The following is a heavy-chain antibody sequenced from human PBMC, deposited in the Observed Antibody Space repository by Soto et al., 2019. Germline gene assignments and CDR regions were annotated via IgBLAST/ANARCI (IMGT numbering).Heavy chain of an antibody. Sequence: SGPTLVNPTQTLTLTCTFSGFSLSTSGVGLGWIRQPPGKALEWLALIYWNDDKRYSPSLKSRLTITKDTSKNQVVLTMTNMDPVDTATYYCAHRGGAAVGLYYFDYCGQGALVTVSS. J-gene: IGHJ4*02. CDR3: AHRGGAAVGLYYFDY. V-gene: IGHV2-5*01. D-gene: IGHD6-13*01. CDR1: GFSLSTSGVG. CDR2: IYWNDDK.